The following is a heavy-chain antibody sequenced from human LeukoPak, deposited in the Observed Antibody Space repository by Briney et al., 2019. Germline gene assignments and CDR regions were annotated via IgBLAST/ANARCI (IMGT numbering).Heavy chain of an antibody. V-gene: IGHV1-2*02. CDR2: INPKSDVT. CDR3: ARSRESCTGGTCPGDY. Sequence: ASVRVSCKASGYTFTAYYMHWVRQAPGQGLEWLGWINPKSDVTKYAQKFQGRVTMTRDTSISTVYMELSRLRSDDTAVYYCARSRESCTGGTCPGDYWGRGTLVIVSS. D-gene: IGHD2-8*02. J-gene: IGHJ4*02. CDR1: GYTFTAYY.